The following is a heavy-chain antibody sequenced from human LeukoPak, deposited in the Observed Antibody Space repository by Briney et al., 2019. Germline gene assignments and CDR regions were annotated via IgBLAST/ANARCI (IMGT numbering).Heavy chain of an antibody. J-gene: IGHJ6*02. Sequence: GGSLRLSCAASGFTFSSYWMSWVRQAPGKGLEWVANIKQDGSEKYYVDSVKGRFTISRDNAKSSLYLQMNSLRAEDTAVYYCAREEPLDTAMVRGYYYYYGMDVWGQGTTVTVSS. CDR1: GFTFSSYW. D-gene: IGHD5-18*01. V-gene: IGHV3-7*03. CDR2: IKQDGSEK. CDR3: AREEPLDTAMVRGYYYYYGMDV.